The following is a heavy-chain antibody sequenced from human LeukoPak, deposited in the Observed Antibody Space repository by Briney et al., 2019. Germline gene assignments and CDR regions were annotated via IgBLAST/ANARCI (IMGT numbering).Heavy chain of an antibody. D-gene: IGHD5-18*01. CDR3: AKELYNYASSSFDY. Sequence: GGSLRLSCAASGFTFSSYAMSWVRQAPGKGLEWVSGISGSDSNTYYAASVKGRFTISRDNSKTTLFLQMNSLRADDTAVYYCAKELYNYASSSFDYWGQGTLVTVSS. V-gene: IGHV3-23*01. CDR1: GFTFSSYA. CDR2: ISGSDSNT. J-gene: IGHJ4*02.